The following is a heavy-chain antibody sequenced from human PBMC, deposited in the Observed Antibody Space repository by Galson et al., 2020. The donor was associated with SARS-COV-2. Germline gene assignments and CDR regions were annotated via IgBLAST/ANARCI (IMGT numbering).Heavy chain of an antibody. D-gene: IGHD6-19*01. V-gene: IGHV3-7*03. CDR1: GFSFSSYW. J-gene: IGHJ4*02. CDR2: IKQDGSDK. CDR3: ARESYDSGWFDY. Sequence: PGGSLRLSCAASGFSFSSYWMTWVRQAPGKGLEWVANIKQDGSDKYYVDSVKGRFTISRDNAKNSLYLHMNSLRAEDTAVYYCARESYDSGWFDYWGQGTLVTVSS.